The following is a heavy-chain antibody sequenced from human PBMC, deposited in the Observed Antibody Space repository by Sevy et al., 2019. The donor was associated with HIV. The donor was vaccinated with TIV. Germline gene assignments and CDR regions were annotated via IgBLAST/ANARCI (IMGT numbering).Heavy chain of an antibody. D-gene: IGHD3-10*02. V-gene: IGHV3-23*01. CDR1: GFAFYDYS. CDR3: AREGCSKPHDY. J-gene: IGHJ4*02. CDR2: FSFGCGKI. Sequence: GGSLRLSCAASGFAFYDYSMSWSRQAPGKGLEWVSTFSFGCGKINYADSVKGRFTISRDNSKNTLYLQMHSLRAEDTAVYYCAREGCSKPHDYWGQGTLVTVSS.